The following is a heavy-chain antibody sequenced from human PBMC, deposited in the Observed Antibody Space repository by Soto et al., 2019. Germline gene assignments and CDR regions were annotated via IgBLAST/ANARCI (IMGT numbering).Heavy chain of an antibody. J-gene: IGHJ4*02. Sequence: SSETLSLTCAVSGGSISSSNWWSWVRQPPGKGLEWIGEIYHSGSTNYNPSLKSRVTISVDKSKNQFSLKLSSVTAADTAVYYCARQGYCSSTSCYAFDYWGQGTLVTVSS. V-gene: IGHV4-4*02. CDR3: ARQGYCSSTSCYAFDY. CDR1: GGSISSSNW. D-gene: IGHD2-2*01. CDR2: IYHSGST.